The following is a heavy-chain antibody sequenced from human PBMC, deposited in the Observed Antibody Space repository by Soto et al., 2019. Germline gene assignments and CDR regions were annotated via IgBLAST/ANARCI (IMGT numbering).Heavy chain of an antibody. CDR1: GYTFTNYY. D-gene: IGHD4-4*01. J-gene: IGHJ5*02. V-gene: IGHV1-46*01. Sequence: ASVKVSCKASGYTFTNYYINWVRQVPGQGLEWMGVINPDIGVTNYAQKFQGRVTMTRDTSTSTVSMELSSLRSEDTAVYYCARGRLQSHPSWFDPWGQGTLVTVSS. CDR2: INPDIGVT. CDR3: ARGRLQSHPSWFDP.